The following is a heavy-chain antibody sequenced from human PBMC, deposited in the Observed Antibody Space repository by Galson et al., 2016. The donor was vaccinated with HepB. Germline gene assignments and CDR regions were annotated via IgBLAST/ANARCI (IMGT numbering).Heavy chain of an antibody. V-gene: IGHV1-46*01. CDR1: GYTFTCYF. J-gene: IGHJ2*01. CDR2: VHPSGGST. CDR3: ARGPSLWYFDL. Sequence: SVKVSCKASGYTFTCYFVHWVRQAPGQGLEWMGIVHPSGGSTNYAQQFQGRVTMTRDTSTSTVYMELSSLRSEDTAVYYCARGPSLWYFDLWGRGTLVTVSS. D-gene: IGHD6-25*01.